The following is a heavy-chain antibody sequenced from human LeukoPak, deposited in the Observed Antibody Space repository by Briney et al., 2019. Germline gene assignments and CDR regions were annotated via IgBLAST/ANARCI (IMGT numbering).Heavy chain of an antibody. J-gene: IGHJ3*01. D-gene: IGHD3-22*01. Sequence: GASVKVSCKASGYTFTSYGISWVRQAPGQGLEWMGWISAYNGNTNYAQKLQGRVTMTTDTSTSTAYMELRSLRSDDTAVYYCARDPGDIHTYYYDSSGPPDSWGQGTMVTVSS. CDR1: GYTFTSYG. CDR3: ARDPGDIHTYYYDSSGPPDS. V-gene: IGHV1-18*01. CDR2: ISAYNGNT.